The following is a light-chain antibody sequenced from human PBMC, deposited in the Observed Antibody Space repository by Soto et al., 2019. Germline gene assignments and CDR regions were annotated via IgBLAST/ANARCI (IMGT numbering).Light chain of an antibody. V-gene: IGKV3-15*01. CDR3: QQYNSWPPLT. CDR1: QNVNSN. Sequence: EIVMTQSPATVSVSPGERATLSCRASQNVNSNLAWYQQKPGQPPRLLIYGAYTRATGVPARFSGSGSGTEFTLTINSLQSEDFAVYYCQQYNSWPPLTFGGGTKVDIX. CDR2: GAY. J-gene: IGKJ4*01.